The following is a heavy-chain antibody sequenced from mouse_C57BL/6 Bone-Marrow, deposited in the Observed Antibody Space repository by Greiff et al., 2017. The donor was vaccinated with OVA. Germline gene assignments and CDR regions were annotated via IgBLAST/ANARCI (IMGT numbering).Heavy chain of an antibody. V-gene: IGHV1-76*01. CDR1: GYTFTDYY. CDR3: ASWGTTVVANYYAMDY. CDR2: IYPGSGNT. D-gene: IGHD1-1*01. J-gene: IGHJ4*01. Sequence: QVQLKQSGAELVRPGASVKLSCKASGYTFTDYYINWVKQRPGQGLEWIARIYPGSGNTYYNEKFKGKATLTAEKSSSTAYMQLSSLTSEDSAVYFCASWGTTVVANYYAMDYWGQGTSVTVSS.